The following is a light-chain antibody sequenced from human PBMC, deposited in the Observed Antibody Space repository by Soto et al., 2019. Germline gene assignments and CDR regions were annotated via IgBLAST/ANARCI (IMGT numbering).Light chain of an antibody. J-gene: IGKJ2*01. Sequence: IRMTQSPSSFSASTGDRVTITCRASQSISNYLNWYQQRPGKAPNLLIYIASNLHSGVPSRFSGSGSGTDFTLTISSLQPEDFATYYCQQSYSTPYTFGQGTKVDIK. CDR3: QQSYSTPYT. CDR2: IAS. CDR1: QSISNY. V-gene: IGKV1-39*01.